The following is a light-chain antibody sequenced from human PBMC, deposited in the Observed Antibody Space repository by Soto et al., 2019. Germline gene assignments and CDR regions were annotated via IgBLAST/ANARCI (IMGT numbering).Light chain of an antibody. CDR3: QQYSNWPPAT. CDR1: QSISGSF. V-gene: IGKV3-20*01. Sequence: ILLTQSPYTLRCPPRERACLSCRASQSISGSFLAWYQHKPGQAPRLLIYGASSRATGLPDRFSGSGSGTEFTLTISRLEPEDFAVYYCQQYSNWPPATFGGGTKVDIK. J-gene: IGKJ4*02. CDR2: GAS.